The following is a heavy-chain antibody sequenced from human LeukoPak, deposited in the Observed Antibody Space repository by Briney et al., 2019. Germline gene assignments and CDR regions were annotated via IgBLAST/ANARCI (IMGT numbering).Heavy chain of an antibody. J-gene: IGHJ4*02. CDR1: GFTFHDHG. D-gene: IGHD6-19*01. CDR2: IAADGGVK. Sequence: PGTSLRLSCVASGFTFHDHGMDWVCQAPGKGLEWVAVIAADGGVKHYADSVQGRFILSRDNSKNTLFLQMNSLSVEDTAVYYCAREATWGQWYFDHWGQGTPVTVSS. CDR3: AREATWGQWYFDH. V-gene: IGHV3-30*03.